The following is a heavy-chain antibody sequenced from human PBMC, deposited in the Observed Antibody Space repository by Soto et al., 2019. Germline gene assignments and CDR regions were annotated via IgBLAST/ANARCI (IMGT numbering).Heavy chain of an antibody. V-gene: IGHV5-51*01. CDR1: GYSFTSYW. J-gene: IGHJ3*02. CDR3: ARLAYIMITFGGVIDRGAFDI. D-gene: IGHD3-16*02. Sequence: GESLKISCKGSGYSFTSYWIGWVRQMPGKGLEWMGIIYPGDSDTRYSPSFQGQVTISADKSISTAYLQWSSLKASDTAMYYCARLAYIMITFGGVIDRGAFDIWGQGTMVTVSS. CDR2: IYPGDSDT.